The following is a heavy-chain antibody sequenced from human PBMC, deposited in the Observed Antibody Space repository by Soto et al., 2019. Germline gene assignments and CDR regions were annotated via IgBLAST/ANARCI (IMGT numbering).Heavy chain of an antibody. J-gene: IGHJ6*02. Sequence: SETLSLTRALSGSSFTTYYWTWIRQPPGKGLDWIGEINNRGNTNYNPSLKSRVTISLDTSKTQFSLKLTSVTAADTAVYYCLMVTYSGLDVWGQGTTVTVSS. CDR3: LMVTYSGLDV. V-gene: IGHV4-34*01. D-gene: IGHD5-18*01. CDR1: GSSFTTYY. CDR2: INNRGNT.